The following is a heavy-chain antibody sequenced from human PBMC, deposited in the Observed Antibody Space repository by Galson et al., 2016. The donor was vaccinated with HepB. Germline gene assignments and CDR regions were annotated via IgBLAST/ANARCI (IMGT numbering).Heavy chain of an antibody. V-gene: IGHV3-23*01. CDR2: ISSDGDNK. J-gene: IGHJ4*02. CDR3: TNDVGLVMCGL. D-gene: IGHD2/OR15-2a*01. CDR1: GLTVSTNY. Sequence: SLRLSCAVSGLTVSTNYMSWVRQGPGKRLEWVSTISSDGDNKHYLDSVKGRFTVSRDNSKNTLDLQMNSLRAEDTAVYYCTNDVGLVMCGLWCRGTLVTASS.